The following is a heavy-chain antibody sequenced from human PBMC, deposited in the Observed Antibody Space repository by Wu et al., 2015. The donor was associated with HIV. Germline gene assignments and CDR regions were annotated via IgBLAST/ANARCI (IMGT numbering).Heavy chain of an antibody. Sequence: QVQVLQSEAEMKKPGSSVKISCEVSDESFSNYAIHWVRQAPGQGLEWVGWISVYNANTDYAQNFQGRVTMTTDIATSTAYMELRSLTSDDTAVYYCARQDCSTTSCYRGALDYWGQGTLVTVSS. CDR1: DESFSNYA. CDR2: ISVYNANT. V-gene: IGHV1-18*01. CDR3: ARQDCSTTSCYRGALDY. D-gene: IGHD2-2*02. J-gene: IGHJ4*02.